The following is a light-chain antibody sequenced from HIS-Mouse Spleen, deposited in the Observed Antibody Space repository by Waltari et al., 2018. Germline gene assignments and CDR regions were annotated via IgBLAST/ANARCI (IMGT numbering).Light chain of an antibody. CDR3: CSYAGSYTLV. Sequence: QSALTQPRSVSGSPGQSVTISCTGTSSDVGGYNYFSWYQQHPGKAPKLMLYDVSQRPSGVPDRFSGSKSGNTASLTISGLQAEDEADYYCCSYAGSYTLVFGGGTKLTVL. CDR1: SSDVGGYNY. J-gene: IGLJ2*01. V-gene: IGLV2-11*01. CDR2: DVS.